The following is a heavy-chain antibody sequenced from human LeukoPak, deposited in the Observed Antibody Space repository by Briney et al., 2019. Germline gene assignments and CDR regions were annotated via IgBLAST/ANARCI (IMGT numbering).Heavy chain of an antibody. Sequence: GASVKVSCKASGYTFTDYYIHWVRQAPGQGLEWMGIINGSGGGTTYAQKFQGRVTMTRDTSTNTAYMELSSLGSEDTAVYYCARDTDDLDIWGQGTMVTVSS. CDR1: GYTFTDYY. V-gene: IGHV1-46*01. J-gene: IGHJ3*02. CDR3: ARDTDDLDI. CDR2: INGSGGGT.